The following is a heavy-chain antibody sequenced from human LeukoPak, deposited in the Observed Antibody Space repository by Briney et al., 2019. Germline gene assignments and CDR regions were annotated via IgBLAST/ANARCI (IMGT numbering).Heavy chain of an antibody. CDR3: AKTHGDYAPRRAYDV. CDR2: ISYDGSNK. Sequence: GGSLRLSCAASGFTFSSYAMHWVRQAPGKGLEWVAVISYDGSNKYYADSVKGRFTISRDNSKNTLYLQMNSLRAEDTAVYYCAKTHGDYAPRRAYDVWGPGTMVAVSS. D-gene: IGHD4-17*01. J-gene: IGHJ3*01. V-gene: IGHV3-30-3*01. CDR1: GFTFSSYA.